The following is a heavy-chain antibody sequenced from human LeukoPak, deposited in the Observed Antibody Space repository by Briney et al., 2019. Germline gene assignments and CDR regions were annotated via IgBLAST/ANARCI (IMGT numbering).Heavy chain of an antibody. CDR2: ISYDGSNK. D-gene: IGHD3/OR15-3a*01. V-gene: IGHV3-30-3*01. CDR1: GFTFSSYA. Sequence: PGGSLRLSCAASGFTFSSYAMRWVRQAPGKGLEWVAVISYDGSNKYYADSVKGRFTISRDNSKNTLYLQMNSLRAEDTAVYYCARGGLPFDYWGQGTLVTVSS. J-gene: IGHJ4*02. CDR3: ARGGLPFDY.